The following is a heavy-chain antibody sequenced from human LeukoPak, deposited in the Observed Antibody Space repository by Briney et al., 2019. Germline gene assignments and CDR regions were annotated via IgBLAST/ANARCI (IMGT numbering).Heavy chain of an antibody. CDR2: IYYSGST. V-gene: IGHV4-31*03. J-gene: IGHJ6*02. Sequence: SQTLSLTCTVSGGSISSGGYYWRWIRQHPGKGPEWIGYIYYSGSTYYNPSLKSRVTISVDTSKNQFSLKLSSVTAADTAVYYCASHIAAAGTDYGMDVWGQGTTVTVSS. D-gene: IGHD6-13*01. CDR1: GGSISSGGYY. CDR3: ASHIAAAGTDYGMDV.